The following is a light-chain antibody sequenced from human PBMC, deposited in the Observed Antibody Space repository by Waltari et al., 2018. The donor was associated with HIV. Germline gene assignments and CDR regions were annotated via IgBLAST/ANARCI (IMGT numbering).Light chain of an antibody. J-gene: IGLJ3*02. CDR2: DNN. CDR1: NSHLRKNY. CDR3: GTWDSSVSAGV. Sequence: QSVLTQPPSVSAAPGQQVTIPCSVSNSHLRKNYVSWYQQIPETAPKPIIYDNNKRPSGIPDRFAGSKSGTSATLAITGLQTGDEADYFCGTWDSSVSAGVFGGGTKLTVL. V-gene: IGLV1-51*01.